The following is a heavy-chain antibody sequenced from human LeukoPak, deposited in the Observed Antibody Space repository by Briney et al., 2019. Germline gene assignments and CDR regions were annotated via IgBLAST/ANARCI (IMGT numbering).Heavy chain of an antibody. CDR3: AKLYDYVWGSYRSYDAFDI. Sequence: GVSLRLSCAASGFTFSSYGMHWVRQAQGKGLEWVAFIRYDGSNKYYADSVKGRFTISRDNSKNTLYLQMNSLRAEDTAVYYCAKLYDYVWGSYRSYDAFDIWGQGTMVTVSS. CDR1: GFTFSSYG. D-gene: IGHD3-16*02. CDR2: IRYDGSNK. J-gene: IGHJ3*02. V-gene: IGHV3-30*02.